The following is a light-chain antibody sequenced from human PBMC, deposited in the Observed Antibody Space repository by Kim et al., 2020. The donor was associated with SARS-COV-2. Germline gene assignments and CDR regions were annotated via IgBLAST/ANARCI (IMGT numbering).Light chain of an antibody. J-gene: IGLJ3*02. CDR3: QSYDSSHHWV. CDR1: SGSIASNY. CDR2: EDN. V-gene: IGLV6-57*04. Sequence: NFMLTPPHSVSESPGKTVTISCTRSSGSIASNYVQWYQQRPGSAPTPVIYEDNQRPSGVPDRFSGSIDSSSNSASLTISGLKTEDEADYYCQSYDSSHHWVFGGGTQLTVL.